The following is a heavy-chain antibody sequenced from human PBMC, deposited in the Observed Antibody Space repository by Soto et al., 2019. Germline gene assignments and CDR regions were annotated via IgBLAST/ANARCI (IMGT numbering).Heavy chain of an antibody. J-gene: IGHJ4*02. V-gene: IGHV4-59*08. CDR1: GGSISSYY. D-gene: IGHD6-19*01. CDR3: ARHVAVAFDY. CDR2: IYYSGST. Sequence: SETLSLTCTVSGGSISSYYWSWIRQPPGKGLEWIGYIYYSGSTNYNPSLKSRVTISVDTSKNQFSLKLSSVTAADTAVYYCARHVAVAFDYWGQGTLVTVSS.